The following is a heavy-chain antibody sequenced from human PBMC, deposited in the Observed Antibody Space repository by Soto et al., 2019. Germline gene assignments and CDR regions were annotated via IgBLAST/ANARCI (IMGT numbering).Heavy chain of an antibody. CDR2: ISGSGGNP. CDR3: SKKGEGWINGGRVPDGFEI. CDR1: GFTFSSYV. Sequence: HPGGSLRLSCAASGFTFSSYVMSWVRQAPGKGLEWGSSISGSGGNPYYTDSVKGRFTISRDNSKNTLYLQMNRLRADDTAVYYFSKKGEGWINGGRVPDGFEIWGQGTMVTVSS. V-gene: IGHV3-23*01. D-gene: IGHD3-16*01. J-gene: IGHJ3*02.